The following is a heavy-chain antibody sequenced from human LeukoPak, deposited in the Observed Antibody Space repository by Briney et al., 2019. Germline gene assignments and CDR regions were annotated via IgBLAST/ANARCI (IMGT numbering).Heavy chain of an antibody. CDR3: ASSQGGDYYYYYMDV. CDR1: GYTFTSYG. Sequence: ASVKVSCKASGYTFTSYGISWVRQAPGQGLEWMGWISAYNGNTNYAQKLQGRVTMTTDTSTSTAYMELRSLRSDDTAVYYCASSQGGDYYYYYMDVWGKGTTVTISS. V-gene: IGHV1-18*01. J-gene: IGHJ6*03. CDR2: ISAYNGNT.